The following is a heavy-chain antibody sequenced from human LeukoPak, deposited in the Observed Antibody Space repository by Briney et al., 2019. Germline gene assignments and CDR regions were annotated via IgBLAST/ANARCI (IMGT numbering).Heavy chain of an antibody. CDR2: MNPNSGNT. D-gene: IGHD5-12*01. V-gene: IGHV1-8*01. CDR3: ARTLRGARYSGYPFNY. J-gene: IGHJ4*02. Sequence: GASVKISCKASGYTFTSYDINWVRQATGQGLEWMGRMNPNSGNTGYAQKFQGRVTMTRNTSISTAYMELSSLRSEDTAVYYCARTLRGARYSGYPFNYWGQGTLVTVSS. CDR1: GYTFTSYD.